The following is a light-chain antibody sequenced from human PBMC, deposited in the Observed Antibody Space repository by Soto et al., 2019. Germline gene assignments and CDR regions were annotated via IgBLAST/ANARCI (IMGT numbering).Light chain of an antibody. V-gene: IGKV1-39*01. CDR1: QSISSY. J-gene: IGKJ3*01. CDR3: QQSYSLVT. CDR2: AAS. Sequence: DIQMTQSPSSLSASVGDRVTITCRASQSISSYLNWYQQKPGKAPKLLIYAASSLQSGVPSRFSGSVSGTDFTLTISSLQPEEFATYYCQQSYSLVTFGPGTKVDIK.